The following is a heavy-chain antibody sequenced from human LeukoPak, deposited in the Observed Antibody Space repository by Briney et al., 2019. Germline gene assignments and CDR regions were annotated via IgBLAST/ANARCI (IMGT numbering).Heavy chain of an antibody. CDR1: GGSFSGYY. Sequence: SETLSLTCAVYGGSFSGYYWSWIRQPPGKGLEWIGEINHSGSTYYNPSLKSRVTISVDTSKNQFSLKLSSVTAADTAVYYCARDRSPITMIILTLPGWFDPWGQGTLVTVSS. CDR3: ARDRSPITMIILTLPGWFDP. CDR2: INHSGST. D-gene: IGHD3-22*01. V-gene: IGHV4-34*01. J-gene: IGHJ5*02.